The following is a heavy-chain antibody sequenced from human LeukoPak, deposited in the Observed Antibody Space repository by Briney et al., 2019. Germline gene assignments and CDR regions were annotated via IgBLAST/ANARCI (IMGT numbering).Heavy chain of an antibody. V-gene: IGHV4-59*01. CDR2: IYYSGDT. D-gene: IGHD4/OR15-4a*01. Sequence: SETLSLTCTVSDGSISGYSWSWIRQPPGKGLEWIGYIYYSGDTNYNPSLKNRVTLSVDTSRNQLSLQLSSVTTADTAVYYCVRGPYGASISRWFDPWGQGTLVIVSS. J-gene: IGHJ5*02. CDR1: DGSISGYS. CDR3: VRGPYGASISRWFDP.